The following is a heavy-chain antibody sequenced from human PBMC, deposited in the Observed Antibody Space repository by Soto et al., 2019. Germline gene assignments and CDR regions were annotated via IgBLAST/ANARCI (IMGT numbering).Heavy chain of an antibody. D-gene: IGHD6-19*01. CDR2: ISGSGGST. CDR1: GFTFSSYA. J-gene: IGHJ4*02. CDR3: AKGPYSSGWPPVSSVDAVARHFDY. V-gene: IGHV3-23*01. Sequence: GGSLRLSCAASGFTFSSYAMSWVRQAPGKGLEWVSAISGSGGSTYYADSVKGRFTISRDNSKNTLYLQMNSLRAEDTAVYYCAKGPYSSGWPPVSSVDAVARHFDYWGQGTLVTVSS.